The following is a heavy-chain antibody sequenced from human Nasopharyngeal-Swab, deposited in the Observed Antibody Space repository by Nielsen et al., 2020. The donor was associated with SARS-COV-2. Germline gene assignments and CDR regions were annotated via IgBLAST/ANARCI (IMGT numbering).Heavy chain of an antibody. Sequence: ASVNVSCKACGYTFTSYYMHWVRQAPGQGLEWMGIINPSGGSTSYAQKFQGRVTVTRDTSTSTVYMELSSLRSEDTAVYYCARVGIAVAWYYFDYWGQGTLVTVSS. CDR3: ARVGIAVAWYYFDY. J-gene: IGHJ4*02. CDR1: GYTFTSYY. D-gene: IGHD6-19*01. CDR2: INPSGGST. V-gene: IGHV1-46*01.